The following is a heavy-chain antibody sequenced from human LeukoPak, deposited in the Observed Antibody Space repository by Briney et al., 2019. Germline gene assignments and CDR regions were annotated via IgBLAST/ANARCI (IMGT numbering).Heavy chain of an antibody. CDR2: MNPNSGNT. CDR1: GYTFTSYD. V-gene: IGHV1-8*01. CDR3: ARAPYRCSGGSCQYFQH. Sequence: ASVKVSCKASGYTFTSYDINWVRQATGQGLEWMGWMNPNSGNTGYAQKFQGRVTMTRNTSISTAYMELSSLRSEDTAVYYCARAPYRCSGGSCQYFQHWGQGTLVTVSS. J-gene: IGHJ1*01. D-gene: IGHD2-15*01.